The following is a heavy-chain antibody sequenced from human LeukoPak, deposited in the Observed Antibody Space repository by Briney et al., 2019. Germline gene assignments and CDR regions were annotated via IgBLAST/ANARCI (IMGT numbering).Heavy chain of an antibody. D-gene: IGHD6-13*01. CDR3: ARDRAYSSSWYSDGY. CDR2: ISAYNGNT. CDR1: GYTFTSYG. V-gene: IGHV1-18*01. Sequence: ASVKVSCKASGYTFTSYGISWVRQAPGRGLEWMGWISAYNGNTNYAQKLQGRVTMTTDTSTSTAYMELRSLRSDDTAVYYCARDRAYSSSWYSDGYWGQGTLVTVSS. J-gene: IGHJ4*02.